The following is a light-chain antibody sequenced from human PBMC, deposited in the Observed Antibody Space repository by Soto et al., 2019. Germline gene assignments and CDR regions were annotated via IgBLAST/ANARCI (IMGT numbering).Light chain of an antibody. Sequence: DIQMTQSPSSVSASVGETVTITCRASHYIDRWLAWYQQKPGKAPKLLIYDATRLRSGVPSTFSGSRSGTDFTLTITDLLPEDFATYYCQQAYSFPITFGQGTRLE. CDR1: HYIDRW. J-gene: IGKJ5*01. CDR2: DAT. V-gene: IGKV1-12*01. CDR3: QQAYSFPIT.